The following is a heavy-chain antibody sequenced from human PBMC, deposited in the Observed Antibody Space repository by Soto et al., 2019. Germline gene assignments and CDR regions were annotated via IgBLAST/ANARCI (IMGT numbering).Heavy chain of an antibody. D-gene: IGHD3-3*01. CDR1: GFTFTSSA. CDR2: IVVGSGNT. CDR3: AAGVTTTIFGVVIIREDSGNYYYGMDV. Sequence: SVKVSCKASGFTFTSSAVQWVRQARGQRLEWIGWIVVGSGNTNYAQKFQERVTITRDMSTSTAYMELSSLRSEDTAVYYCAAGVTTTIFGVVIIREDSGNYYYGMDVWGQGTTVTV. V-gene: IGHV1-58*01. J-gene: IGHJ6*02.